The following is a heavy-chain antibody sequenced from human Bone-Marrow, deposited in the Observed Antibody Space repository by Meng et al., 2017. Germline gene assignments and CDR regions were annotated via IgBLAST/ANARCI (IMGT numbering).Heavy chain of an antibody. CDR1: GFTFSDYY. Sequence: LSLTGAASGFTFSDYYMSWIRQAPGKGLEWVSYISSSGSTIYYADSVKGRFTISRDNAKNSLYLQMNSLRAEDTAVYYCARDSPSIDYWGQGTLVTVSS. CDR2: ISSSGSTI. V-gene: IGHV3-11*04. CDR3: ARDSPSIDY. J-gene: IGHJ4*02.